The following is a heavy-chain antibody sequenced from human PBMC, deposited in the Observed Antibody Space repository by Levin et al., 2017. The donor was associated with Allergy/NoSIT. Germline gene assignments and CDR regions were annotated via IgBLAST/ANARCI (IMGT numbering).Heavy chain of an antibody. Sequence: SETLSLTCAVSGGSISTDNLLRWIRQPPGKGLAWIGEIYRSGDTNHNPSLRSRVTMSVDKSKNHFSLKLSSVTAADPAVYYCATVEGLFCSGVSCSYSFHYWGQGALVTVSS. CDR2: IYRSGDT. D-gene: IGHD3-9*01. J-gene: IGHJ4*02. V-gene: IGHV4-4*02. CDR1: GGSISTDNL. CDR3: ATVEGLFCSGVSCSYSFHY.